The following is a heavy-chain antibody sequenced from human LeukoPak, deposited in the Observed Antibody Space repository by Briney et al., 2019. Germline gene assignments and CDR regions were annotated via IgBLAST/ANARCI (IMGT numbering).Heavy chain of an antibody. Sequence: SATLSLTCAVYGGSFSGYYWSWIRQPPGKGLEWIGEINHSGSTNYNPSLKSRVTISVDTSKNQFSLKLSSVTAADTAVYYCARATPDRDYSNYFWFDPWGQGTLVTVSS. V-gene: IGHV4-34*01. D-gene: IGHD4-11*01. J-gene: IGHJ5*02. CDR1: GGSFSGYY. CDR2: INHSGST. CDR3: ARATPDRDYSNYFWFDP.